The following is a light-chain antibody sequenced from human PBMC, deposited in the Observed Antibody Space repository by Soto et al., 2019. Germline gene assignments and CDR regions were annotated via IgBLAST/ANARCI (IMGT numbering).Light chain of an antibody. CDR3: SSYTTSNTPA. CDR1: SSDVGGYPY. CDR2: EVS. Sequence: QSALTQPASVSGSPGQSITISCTGASSDVGGYPYVSWYQHHPGKAPKLMIFEVSNRPSGVSNRFSCSKSGNTASLTISGLQAEDEADYYCSSYTTSNTPAFGGGTKVTVL. V-gene: IGLV2-14*01. J-gene: IGLJ2*01.